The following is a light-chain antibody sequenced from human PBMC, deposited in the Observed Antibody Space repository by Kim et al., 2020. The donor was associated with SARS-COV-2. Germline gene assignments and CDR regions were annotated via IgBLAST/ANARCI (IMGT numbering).Light chain of an antibody. Sequence: EIVLTQSPATLSLSPGERATLSCRASQSVSSYLAWYQQKPGQAPRLLIYDASNRATGIPARFSGSGSGTDFTLTISSLEPGDFAVYYCQQRSNWGWTFGRGATVDSK. CDR2: DAS. CDR1: QSVSSY. J-gene: IGKJ1*01. CDR3: QQRSNWGWT. V-gene: IGKV3-11*01.